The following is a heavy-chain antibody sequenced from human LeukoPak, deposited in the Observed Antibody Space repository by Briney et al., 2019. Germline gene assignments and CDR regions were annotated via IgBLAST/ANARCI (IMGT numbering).Heavy chain of an antibody. V-gene: IGHV3-21*01. CDR2: ISSSSSYI. CDR3: AVSKSDAPDY. J-gene: IGHJ4*02. Sequence: GGSLRLSCAASGFTFSSYSMNWVRQAPGKGLEWVSPISSSSSYIYYADSVKGRFTISRDNAKNSLYLQMNSLRAEDTAVYYCAVSKSDAPDYWGQGTLVTVSS. D-gene: IGHD2-21*02. CDR1: GFTFSSYS.